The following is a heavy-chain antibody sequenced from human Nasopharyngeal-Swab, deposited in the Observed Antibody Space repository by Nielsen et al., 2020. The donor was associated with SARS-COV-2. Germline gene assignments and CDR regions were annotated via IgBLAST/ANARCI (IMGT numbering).Heavy chain of an antibody. CDR2: ISSSGSTI. Sequence: GGSLRLSCVASGFTFSDYYMSWIRQAPGKGLEWVSYISSSGSTIYYADSVKGRFTISRDNAKNSLYLQMNSLRAEDTAVYYCARGYYYDSSGYYYGYYYYYGMDVRGQGTTVTVSS. CDR1: GFTFSDYY. D-gene: IGHD3-22*01. J-gene: IGHJ6*02. CDR3: ARGYYYDSSGYYYGYYYYYGMDV. V-gene: IGHV3-11*01.